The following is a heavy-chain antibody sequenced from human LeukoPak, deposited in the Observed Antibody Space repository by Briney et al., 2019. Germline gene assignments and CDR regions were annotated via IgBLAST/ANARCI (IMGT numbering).Heavy chain of an antibody. CDR1: GYTLTELS. V-gene: IGHV1-24*01. CDR3: ATSCSGGSCYSFGY. D-gene: IGHD2-15*01. J-gene: IGHJ4*02. CDR2: FDPEDGVT. Sequence: GASVKVSCKVSGYTLTELSMHWVRQAPGKGLEWMGGFDPEDGVTIYAQKFQGRVTMTEDTSTDTAYMELSSLRSEDTAVYYCATSCSGGSCYSFGYWGQGTLVTVSS.